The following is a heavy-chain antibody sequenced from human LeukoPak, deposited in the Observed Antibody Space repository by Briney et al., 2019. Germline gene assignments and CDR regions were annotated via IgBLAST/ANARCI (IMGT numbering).Heavy chain of an antibody. CDR2: IYYSGST. CDR1: GGSISSGGYY. J-gene: IGHJ4*02. V-gene: IGHV4-31*03. D-gene: IGHD6-6*01. Sequence: PSETLSLTCTVSGGSISSGGYYWSWVRQHPGKGLEWIGCIYYSGSTYYNPSLKSRVTISVDTSKNQFSLKLSSVTAADTAVYYCAREPIAARTFDYWGQGTLVTVSS. CDR3: AREPIAARTFDY.